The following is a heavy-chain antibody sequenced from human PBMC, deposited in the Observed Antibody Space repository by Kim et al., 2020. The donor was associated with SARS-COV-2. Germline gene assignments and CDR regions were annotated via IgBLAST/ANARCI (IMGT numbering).Heavy chain of an antibody. CDR1: GFTFSSYA. CDR2: IYSGGSST. V-gene: IGHV3-23*03. D-gene: IGHD6-19*01. CDR3: AKGHSGWDKRALGDAFDI. J-gene: IGHJ3*02. Sequence: GGSLRLSCAASGFTFSSYAMSWVRQAPGKGLEWVSVIYSGGSSTYYADSVKGRFTISRDNSKNTLYLQMNSLRAEDTAVYYCAKGHSGWDKRALGDAFDIWGQGTMVTVSS.